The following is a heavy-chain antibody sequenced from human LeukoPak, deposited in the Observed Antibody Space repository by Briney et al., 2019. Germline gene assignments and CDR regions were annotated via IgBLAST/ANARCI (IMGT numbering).Heavy chain of an antibody. CDR3: ARGGAVAGNAFDI. Sequence: GGSLRLSCAASGFTFSSYWMSWARLAPGKGLEWVSVIYSGGSTYYADSVKGRFTISRDNSKNTLYLQMNSLRAEDTAVYYCARGGAVAGNAFDIWGQGTMVTVSS. J-gene: IGHJ3*02. CDR1: GFTFSSYW. V-gene: IGHV3-53*01. CDR2: IYSGGST. D-gene: IGHD6-19*01.